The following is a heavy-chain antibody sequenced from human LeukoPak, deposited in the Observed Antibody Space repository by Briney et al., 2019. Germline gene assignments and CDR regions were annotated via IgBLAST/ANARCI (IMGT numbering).Heavy chain of an antibody. CDR3: ARDFIVGVSTLGFDL. J-gene: IGHJ3*01. D-gene: IGHD1-26*01. CDR1: GFSLSRYW. CDR2: INSDEATT. Sequence: PGGSLRLSCAASGFSLSRYWMHWVRQVPGKGLVWVSHINSDEATTTYADSVKGRLTISTDKAKNTLYLQMNSLKAEDTAVYYCARDFIVGVSTLGFDLWGQGAMVTVSS. V-gene: IGHV3-74*01.